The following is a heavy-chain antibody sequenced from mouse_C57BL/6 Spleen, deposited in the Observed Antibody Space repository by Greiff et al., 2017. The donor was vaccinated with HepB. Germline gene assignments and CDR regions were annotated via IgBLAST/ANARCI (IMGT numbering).Heavy chain of an antibody. Sequence: EVKLMESGGGLVKPGGSLKLSCAASGFTFSDYGMHWVRQAPEKGLEWVAYISSGSSTIYYADTVKGRVTISRDNAKNTLFLQMTSLRSEDTAMYYCARNYGSSRSYAMDYWGQGTSVTVSS. D-gene: IGHD1-1*01. CDR1: GFTFSDYG. CDR3: ARNYGSSRSYAMDY. CDR2: ISSGSSTI. J-gene: IGHJ4*01. V-gene: IGHV5-17*01.